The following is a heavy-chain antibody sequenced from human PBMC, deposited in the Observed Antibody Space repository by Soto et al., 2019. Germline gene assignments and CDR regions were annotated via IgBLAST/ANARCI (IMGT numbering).Heavy chain of an antibody. J-gene: IGHJ4*02. CDR3: ARGLEQQLLFAY. D-gene: IGHD6-13*01. Sequence: QVQLVQSGAEVKKPGASVKVSCKASGYTFTNYAMHWVRQAHGQRLEWMGWINADNGNTKYSQKFQGRVTITRDTSASTTYMELSSPKSEDTAVYYCARGLEQQLLFAYWGQGTLVTVSS. CDR2: INADNGNT. V-gene: IGHV1-3*01. CDR1: GYTFTNYA.